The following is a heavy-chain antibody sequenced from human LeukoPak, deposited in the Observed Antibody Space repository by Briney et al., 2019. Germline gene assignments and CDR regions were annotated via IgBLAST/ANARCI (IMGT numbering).Heavy chain of an antibody. D-gene: IGHD6-13*01. J-gene: IGHJ4*02. CDR1: GDTFTNYW. CDR3: ARGGVFSSSWFAYFDY. CDR2: IYPGDSDT. Sequence: GESLKISCKASGDTFTNYWIAWVRQMPGKGLEWMGIIYPGDSDTRYSPSVEGQVTISVDKSISTAFLQWSSLKASDTAMYYYARGGVFSSSWFAYFDYWGQGTLVTVSS. V-gene: IGHV5-51*01.